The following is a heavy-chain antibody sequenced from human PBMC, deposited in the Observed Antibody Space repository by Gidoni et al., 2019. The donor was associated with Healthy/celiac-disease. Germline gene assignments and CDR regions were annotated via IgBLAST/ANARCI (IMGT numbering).Heavy chain of an antibody. CDR3: ATRRRDFWSGYYLFDY. CDR1: GASISSSSYS. Sequence: QLQLQESGPGLVKPSETLSLTCTVSGASISSSSYSWGWIRQPPGKGLEWIGSIYYSGSTYYNPSLKSRVTISVDTSKNQFSLKLSSVTAADTAVYYCATRRRDFWSGYYLFDYWGQGTLVTVSS. CDR2: IYYSGST. V-gene: IGHV4-39*01. J-gene: IGHJ4*02. D-gene: IGHD3-3*01.